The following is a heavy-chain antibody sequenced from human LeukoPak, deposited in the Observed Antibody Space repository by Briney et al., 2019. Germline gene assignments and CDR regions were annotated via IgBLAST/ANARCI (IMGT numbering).Heavy chain of an antibody. J-gene: IGHJ6*03. CDR1: GFTFSIYA. CDR3: AKDTNFYYMDV. CDR2: ISGSGGST. V-gene: IGHV3-23*01. D-gene: IGHD2-8*01. Sequence: PGGSLRLSCAASGFTFSIYAMSWVRQAPGKGLEWVSTISGSGGSTFYADSVKGRFTISRGNSENTLYLQMNSLRVEDTAIYYCAKDTNFYYMDVWGKGTTVTVSS.